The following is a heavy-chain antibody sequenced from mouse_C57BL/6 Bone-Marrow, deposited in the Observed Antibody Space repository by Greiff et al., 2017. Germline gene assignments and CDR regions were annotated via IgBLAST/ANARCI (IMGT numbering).Heavy chain of an antibody. D-gene: IGHD1-1*01. CDR2: IRNKANGYTT. CDR1: GFTFTDYY. Sequence: EVKLVESGGGLVQPGGSLSLSCAASGFTFTDYYMSWVRQPPGKALEWLGFIRNKANGYTTEYSASVKGRFTISRDNSQSILYLQMNALRAEDSATYYCARLGSSSYYFDYWGQGTTLTVSS. V-gene: IGHV7-3*01. J-gene: IGHJ2*01. CDR3: ARLGSSSYYFDY.